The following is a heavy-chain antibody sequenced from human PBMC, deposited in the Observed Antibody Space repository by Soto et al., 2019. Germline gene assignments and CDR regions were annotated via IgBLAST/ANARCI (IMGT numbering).Heavy chain of an antibody. CDR1: GYSFTSYW. J-gene: IGHJ4*02. CDR2: IDPSDSYT. V-gene: IGHV5-10-1*01. Sequence: LGESLKISCKGSGYSFTSYWISWVRQMPGKGLEWMGRIDPSDSYTNYSPSFQGHVTISADKSISTAYLQWSSLKASDTAMYYCARLSIAAAGTPGFDYWGQGTLVTVSS. D-gene: IGHD6-13*01. CDR3: ARLSIAAAGTPGFDY.